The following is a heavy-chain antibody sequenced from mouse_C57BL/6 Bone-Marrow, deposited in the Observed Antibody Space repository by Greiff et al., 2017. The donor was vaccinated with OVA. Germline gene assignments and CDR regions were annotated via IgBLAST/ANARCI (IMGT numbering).Heavy chain of an antibody. CDR3: ARDRLAYFDY. CDR1: GFTFSDYY. CDR2: INYDGSST. Sequence: DVHLVESEGGLVQPGSSMKLSCTASGFTFSDYYMAWVRQVPEKGLEWVANINYDGSSTYYLDSLKSRFIISRDNAKNILYLQMSSLKSEDTATYYCARDRLAYFDYWGQGTTLTVSS. D-gene: IGHD4-1*01. J-gene: IGHJ2*01. V-gene: IGHV5-16*01.